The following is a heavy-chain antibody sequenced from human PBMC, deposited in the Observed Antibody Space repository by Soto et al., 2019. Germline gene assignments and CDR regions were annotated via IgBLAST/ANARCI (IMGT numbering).Heavy chain of an antibody. J-gene: IGHJ4*02. CDR3: ALYSGYHWGRSPIDF. CDR1: GLLFSNFG. CDR2: ISFDGGEK. Sequence: VQLVESGGGVVQPGRSLRLSCAASGLLFSNFGFHWVRQAPGKGLEWVAVISFDGGEKYYSDSVKGRFTMSRDNTKDTVYLQMTGLRGEDTATYHCALYSGYHWGRSPIDFWGQGALVTVSS. V-gene: IGHV3-30*03. D-gene: IGHD5-12*01.